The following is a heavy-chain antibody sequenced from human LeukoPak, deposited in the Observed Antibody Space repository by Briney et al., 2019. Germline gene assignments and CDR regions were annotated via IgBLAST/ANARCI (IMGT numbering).Heavy chain of an antibody. J-gene: IGHJ4*02. CDR2: IYYSGSI. CDR3: TRIRRVVAATPSSWFFDY. CDR1: GGSISSSSYY. V-gene: IGHV4-39*01. D-gene: IGHD2-15*01. Sequence: PSETLSLTCTVSGGSISSSSYYWGWIRQPPGKGLEWIGSIYYSGSIYYNPSLKSRVTISVDTSKNQFSLKLSSVTAADTAVYYCTRIRRVVAATPSSWFFDYWGQGTMVTVSS.